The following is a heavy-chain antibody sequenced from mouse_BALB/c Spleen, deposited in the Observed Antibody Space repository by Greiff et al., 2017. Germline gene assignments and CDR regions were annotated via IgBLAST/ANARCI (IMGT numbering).Heavy chain of an antibody. V-gene: IGHV2-6-4*01. CDR1: GFSLSRYS. Sequence: VKLVESGPGLVAPSQSLSITCTVSGFSLSRYSVHWVRQPPGKGLEWLGMIWGGGSTDYNSALKSRLSISKDNSKSQVFLKMNSLQTDDTAMYYCAREGGNYYGSSYVAWFAYWGQGTLVTVSA. CDR3: AREGGNYYGSSYVAWFAY. D-gene: IGHD1-1*01. J-gene: IGHJ3*01. CDR2: IWGGGST.